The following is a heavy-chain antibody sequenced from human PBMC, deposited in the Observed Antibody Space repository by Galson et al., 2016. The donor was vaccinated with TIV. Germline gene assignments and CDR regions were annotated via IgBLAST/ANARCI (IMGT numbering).Heavy chain of an antibody. J-gene: IGHJ4*02. V-gene: IGHV3-21*01. CDR3: ARDYDFWSGHSWGY. CDR1: GFTFSSYG. D-gene: IGHD3-3*01. CDR2: ISRSSNFI. Sequence: SLRLSCAASGFTFSSYGMSWVRQAPGKELEWVSSISRSSNFIFYADSVKGRFTISRDDAKNSLYLHMDSLRADDTAVYYCARDYDFWSGHSWGYWGQGTLVTVSS.